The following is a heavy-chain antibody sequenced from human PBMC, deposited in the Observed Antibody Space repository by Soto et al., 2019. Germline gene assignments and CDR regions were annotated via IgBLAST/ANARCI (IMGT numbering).Heavy chain of an antibody. J-gene: IGHJ5*02. V-gene: IGHV4-31*03. D-gene: IGHD2-2*01. Sequence: SETLSLTCTVSGGSISSGGYYWSWIRQHPGKGLEWIGYIYYSGSTYYNPSLKSRVTISVDTSKNQFSLKLSSVTAADTAVYYCAREYCSSTSCYGPTRRFDPWGQGTLVTVSS. CDR1: GGSISSGGYY. CDR2: IYYSGST. CDR3: AREYCSSTSCYGPTRRFDP.